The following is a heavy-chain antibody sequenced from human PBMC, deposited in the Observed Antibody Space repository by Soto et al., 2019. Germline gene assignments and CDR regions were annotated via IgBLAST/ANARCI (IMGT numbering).Heavy chain of an antibody. V-gene: IGHV3-49*03. Sequence: GGSLRLSCTASGFTFGDYAMSWFRQAPGKGLEWVGFIRSKPYGGTTEYAASVKGRFTISRDESKSIAYLQMNSLKTEDSAVYYCSRDGAYYYDSSGYTPPENFDYWGQGTMVTAPQ. CDR3: SRDGAYYYDSSGYTPPENFDY. CDR2: IRSKPYGGTT. CDR1: GFTFGDYA. D-gene: IGHD3-22*01. J-gene: IGHJ4*02.